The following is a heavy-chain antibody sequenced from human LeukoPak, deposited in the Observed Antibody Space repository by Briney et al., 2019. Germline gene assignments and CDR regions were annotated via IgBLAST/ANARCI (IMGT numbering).Heavy chain of an antibody. Sequence: GGSLRLSCAASGFTFSSYWMHWVRQAPGKGLVWVSRINSDGSSTSYADSVKGRFTISRDNAKNTLYLQMNSLRAEDTAVYYCATSSQLPGSYSFDYWGQGTLVTVSS. D-gene: IGHD1-26*01. V-gene: IGHV3-74*01. CDR1: GFTFSSYW. J-gene: IGHJ4*02. CDR3: ATSSQLPGSYSFDY. CDR2: INSDGSST.